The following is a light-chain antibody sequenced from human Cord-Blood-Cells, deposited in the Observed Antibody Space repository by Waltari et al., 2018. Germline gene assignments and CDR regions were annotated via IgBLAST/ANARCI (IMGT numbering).Light chain of an antibody. CDR1: SSDVGGYNY. CDR3: SSYAGSNNYV. CDR2: EVS. J-gene: IGLJ1*01. Sequence: QSALTQPPSASGSPGQSVTISCTATSSDVGGYNYVSWYHQHPGKAPKLMIYEVSKRPSGVPDRFSGSKSGNTASLTVSGLQAEDEADYYCSSYAGSNNYVFGTGTKVTVL. V-gene: IGLV2-8*01.